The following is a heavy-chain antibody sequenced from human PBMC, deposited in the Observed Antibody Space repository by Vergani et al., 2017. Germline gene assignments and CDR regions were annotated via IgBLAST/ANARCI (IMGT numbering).Heavy chain of an antibody. CDR1: GGSISSSSYY. V-gene: IGHV4-39*07. CDR2: IYYSGST. CDR3: ALEVEYYYDSSGLDAFDI. Sequence: QLQLQESGPGLVKPSETLSLTCTVSGGSISSSSYYWGWIRQPPGKGLEWIVSIYYSGSTYYNPSLKSRVTISVDTSKNQFSLKLSSVTAADTAVYYCALEVEYYYDSSGLDAFDIWGQGTMVTVSS. D-gene: IGHD3-22*01. J-gene: IGHJ3*02.